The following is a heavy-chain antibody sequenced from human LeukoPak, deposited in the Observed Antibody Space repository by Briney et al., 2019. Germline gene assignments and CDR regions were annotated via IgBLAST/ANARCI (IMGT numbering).Heavy chain of an antibody. D-gene: IGHD2-2*01. Sequence: GGSLRLSCTASGFTFGDYAMSWVRQAPGKGLEWVGFIRSKAYGGTTEYAASVKGRFTISRDDSKSIAYLQMNSLKTEDTAVYYCTIDEGIVVVPAAAYFDYWGQGTLVTVSS. J-gene: IGHJ4*02. V-gene: IGHV3-49*04. CDR2: IRSKAYGGTT. CDR1: GFTFGDYA. CDR3: TIDEGIVVVPAAAYFDY.